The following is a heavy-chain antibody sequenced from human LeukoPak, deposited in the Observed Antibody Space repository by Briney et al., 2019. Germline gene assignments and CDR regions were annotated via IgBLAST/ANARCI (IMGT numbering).Heavy chain of an antibody. V-gene: IGHV3-49*04. CDR3: ASGRYYFGSLDY. Sequence: GGSLRLSCTASGFMFGDYATNWVRQVPGKGLEWVALIRSQAYRGSTQYAASVKGRFTISRDDSKPIVYLHMSSLRTEDTAIYLCASGRYYFGSLDYWGQGSQVLVSS. D-gene: IGHD3-10*01. CDR1: GFMFGDYA. CDR2: IRSQAYRGST. J-gene: IGHJ4*02.